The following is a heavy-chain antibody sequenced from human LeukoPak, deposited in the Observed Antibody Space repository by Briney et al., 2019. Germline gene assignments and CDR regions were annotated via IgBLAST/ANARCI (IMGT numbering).Heavy chain of an antibody. CDR3: AMSSGWFEPFDY. CDR2: IYHSGST. V-gene: IGHV4-30-2*01. Sequence: SETLSLTCTVSGGSISSSSYYWGWIRQPPGKGLEWIGYIYHSGSTYYNPSLKSRVTISVDRSKNQFSLKLSSVTAANTAVYYCAMSSGWFEPFDYWGQGTLVTVSS. J-gene: IGHJ4*02. CDR1: GGSISSSSYY. D-gene: IGHD6-19*01.